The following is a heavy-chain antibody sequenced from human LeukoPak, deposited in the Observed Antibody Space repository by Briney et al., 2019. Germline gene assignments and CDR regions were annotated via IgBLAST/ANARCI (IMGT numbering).Heavy chain of an antibody. D-gene: IGHD1-26*01. CDR3: ARVLGALAGYYYYYYMDV. Sequence: GASVKVSCKASGYTFTGYYMHWVRQAPGQGLEWMGWINPNSGGTNYAQKFQGRVTMTRDTSISTAYMELSRLRSDDTAVYYCARVLGALAGYYYYYYMDVWGKGTTVTVSS. J-gene: IGHJ6*03. CDR1: GYTFTGYY. CDR2: INPNSGGT. V-gene: IGHV1-2*02.